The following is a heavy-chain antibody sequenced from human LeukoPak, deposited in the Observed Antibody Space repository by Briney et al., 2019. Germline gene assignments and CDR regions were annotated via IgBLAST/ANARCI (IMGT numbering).Heavy chain of an antibody. Sequence: GGSLRLSCAASGMTFSNYWMSWVRQAPGKGLEWVSSISSSSSYIYYADSVKGRFTISRDNAKNSPYLQMNSLRAEDTAVYYCARGGAVAFDIWGQGTMVTVSS. CDR2: ISSSSSYI. V-gene: IGHV3-21*01. CDR1: GMTFSNYW. CDR3: ARGGAVAFDI. J-gene: IGHJ3*02. D-gene: IGHD3-16*01.